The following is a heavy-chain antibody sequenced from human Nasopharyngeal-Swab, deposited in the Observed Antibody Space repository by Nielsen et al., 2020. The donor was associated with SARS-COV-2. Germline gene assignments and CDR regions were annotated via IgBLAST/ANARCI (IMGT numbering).Heavy chain of an antibody. CDR3: ARGGSSSWYSYYYYYMDV. D-gene: IGHD6-13*01. Sequence: ASVKVSCKASVYTFTSYAMNWVRQAPGQGLEWMGWINTNTGNPTYAQGFTGRFVFSLDTSVSTAYLQISSLKAEDTAVYYCARGGSSSWYSYYYYYMDVWGKGTTVTVSS. J-gene: IGHJ6*03. CDR1: VYTFTSYA. V-gene: IGHV7-4-1*02. CDR2: INTNTGNP.